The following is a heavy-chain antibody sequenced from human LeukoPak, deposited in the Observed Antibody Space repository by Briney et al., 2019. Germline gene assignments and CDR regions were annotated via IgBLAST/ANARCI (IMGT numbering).Heavy chain of an antibody. CDR2: IYHSGSA. CDR3: AGFTMIVF. Sequence: SETLSLTCTVSGGSINSGDDCWSWVRQSPGKALEWIGYIYHSGSAYYNPSLKSRVSISVDTSRSQFSLKLSSVTAADTAVYYCAGFTMIVFWGQGTLVTVSS. CDR1: GGSINSGDDC. D-gene: IGHD3-22*01. J-gene: IGHJ4*02. V-gene: IGHV4-30-4*01.